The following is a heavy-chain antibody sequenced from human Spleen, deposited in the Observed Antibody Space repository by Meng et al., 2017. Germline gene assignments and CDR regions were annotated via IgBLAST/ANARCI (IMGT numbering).Heavy chain of an antibody. CDR3: ATRGRYCTGGTCPFDY. V-gene: IGHV3-23*01. CDR2: VSASGGNT. Sequence: GESLKISCAASGFTFSSYSMNWVRQASGKGLEWVSSVSASGGNTYYADSVRGRFTISRDNSKNMVYLQMNSLRAEDTAVYYCATRGRYCTGGTCPFDYWGQGTLVTVSS. J-gene: IGHJ4*02. D-gene: IGHD2-8*02. CDR1: GFTFSSYS.